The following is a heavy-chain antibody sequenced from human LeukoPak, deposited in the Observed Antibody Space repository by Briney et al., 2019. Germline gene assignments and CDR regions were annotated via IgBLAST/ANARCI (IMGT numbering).Heavy chain of an antibody. J-gene: IGHJ5*02. CDR2: ISAYNGNT. CDR3: AKSIKVALSGAYFDP. D-gene: IGHD6-19*01. V-gene: IGHV1-18*04. CDR1: GYTFTSYG. Sequence: ASVKVSCKASGYTFTSYGISWVRQAPGQGLEWMGWISAYNGNTNYAQKFRDRVAMTTDTSTNTAYMELRSLRSDDTAVYYCAKSIKVALSGAYFDPWGQGTLVTVSS.